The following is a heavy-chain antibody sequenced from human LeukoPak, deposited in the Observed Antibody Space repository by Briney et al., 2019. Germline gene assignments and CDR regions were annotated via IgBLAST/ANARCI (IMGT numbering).Heavy chain of an antibody. D-gene: IGHD5-18*01. V-gene: IGHV1-69*05. J-gene: IGHJ4*02. Sequence: SVKVSCKASGGTFSSYAISWVRQAPGQGLEWMGGIIPIFGTANYAQKFQGRVTITTDESTSTAYMELRSLRSDDTAVYYCARALVDKAMVAPTYWGQGTPVTVSS. CDR2: IIPIFGTA. CDR1: GGTFSSYA. CDR3: ARALVDKAMVAPTY.